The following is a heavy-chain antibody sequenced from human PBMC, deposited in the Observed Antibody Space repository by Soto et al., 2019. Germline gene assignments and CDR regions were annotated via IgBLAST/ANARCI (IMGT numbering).Heavy chain of an antibody. J-gene: IGHJ4*02. D-gene: IGHD6-13*01. V-gene: IGHV4-59*01. CDR1: GGSISGYF. Sequence: QVQLQESGTGLVKPSETLSLSCFVSGGSISGYFWSWIRQPPGKGLEWIAFMYDSGSTNDNPSLKSRVSISLDTSKNQFSLKLNSVTAADTAVYYCARGWSSSWPYWGQGTLVTVSS. CDR3: ARGWSSSWPY. CDR2: MYDSGST.